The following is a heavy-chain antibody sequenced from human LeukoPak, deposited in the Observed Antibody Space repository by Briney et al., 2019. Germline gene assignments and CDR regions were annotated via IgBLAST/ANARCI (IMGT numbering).Heavy chain of an antibody. CDR2: INHSGST. CDR3: ASGVVTVTPLGY. D-gene: IGHD4-17*01. Sequence: SETLSLTCAVYGGSFSGYYWSWIRQPPGKGLEWIGEINHSGSTYYNPSLKSRVIISVDTSKNQFSLKLSSVTAADTAVYYCASGVVTVTPLGYWGQGTLVTVSS. CDR1: GGSFSGYY. V-gene: IGHV4-34*01. J-gene: IGHJ4*02.